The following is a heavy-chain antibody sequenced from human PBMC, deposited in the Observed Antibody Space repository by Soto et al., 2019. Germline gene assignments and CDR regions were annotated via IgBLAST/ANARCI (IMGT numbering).Heavy chain of an antibody. CDR1: GGYISSYY. J-gene: IGHJ6*02. CDR3: ARFRQTYYDSSGYYPPYYYYYGMDV. CDR2: IYYSGST. D-gene: IGHD3-22*01. Sequence: SEPLPLTCTVSGGYISSYYWSWLRQPPGKGLEWIGYIYYSGSTNYNPSLKSRVTISVDTSKNQFSLKLSSVTAADTAVYYCARFRQTYYDSSGYYPPYYYYYGMDVWGQGTTVTV. V-gene: IGHV4-59*01.